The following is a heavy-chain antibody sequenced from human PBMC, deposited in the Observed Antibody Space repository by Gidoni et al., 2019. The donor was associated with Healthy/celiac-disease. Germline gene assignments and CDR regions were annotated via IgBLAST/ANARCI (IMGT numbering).Heavy chain of an antibody. D-gene: IGHD7-27*01. J-gene: IGHJ5*02. CDR3: ARAPGDRWFDP. CDR2: INHSGST. V-gene: IGHV4-34*01. Sequence: QVQLQQWGAGLLKPSETLSLTCAVYGGSFSGYSWSWIRQPPGKGLEWIGEINHSGSTNYNPSLKSRVTISVDTSKNQFSLKLSSVTAADTAVYYCARAPGDRWFDPWGQGTLVTVSS. CDR1: GGSFSGYS.